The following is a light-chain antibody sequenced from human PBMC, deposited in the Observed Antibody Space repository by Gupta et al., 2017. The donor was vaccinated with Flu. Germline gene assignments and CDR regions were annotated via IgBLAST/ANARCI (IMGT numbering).Light chain of an antibody. Sequence: QSALTQPASVSGSPGQSITISCTGTRNAIGNYNFVSWYQQLPGKAPKLIIYEVTRRPSEVSNRFSGSKSGNTASLTISGLQSEDEAYYYCSSYTITASPVFGGGTKLTVL. J-gene: IGLJ3*02. CDR1: RNAIGNYNF. CDR3: SSYTITASPV. V-gene: IGLV2-14*01. CDR2: EVT.